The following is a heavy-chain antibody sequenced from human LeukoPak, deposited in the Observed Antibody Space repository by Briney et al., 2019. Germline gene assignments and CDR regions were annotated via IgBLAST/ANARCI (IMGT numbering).Heavy chain of an antibody. V-gene: IGHV4-34*01. CDR1: GGSFSGYY. D-gene: IGHD3-22*01. CDR3: AREGPYYYDSSGSQFDY. CDR2: IYHSGST. Sequence: SETLSLTCAVYGGSFSGYYWSWIRQPPGKGLEWIGSIYHSGSTYYNPSLKSRVTISVDTSKNQFSLKLSSVTAADTAVYYCAREGPYYYDSSGSQFDYWGQGTLVTVSS. J-gene: IGHJ4*02.